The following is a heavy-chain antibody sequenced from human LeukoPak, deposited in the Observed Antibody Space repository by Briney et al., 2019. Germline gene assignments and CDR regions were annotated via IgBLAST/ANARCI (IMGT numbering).Heavy chain of an antibody. CDR2: ISSSSSTI. V-gene: IGHV3-48*01. CDR3: AKEAGLRYFDWLPDY. CDR1: GFTFSSYS. D-gene: IGHD3-9*01. Sequence: GGSLRLSCAASGFTFSSYSMNWVRQAPGKGLEWVSYISSSSSTIYYADSVKGRFTISRDNAKNSLYLQMNSLRAEDTAVYYCAKEAGLRYFDWLPDYWGQGTLVTVSS. J-gene: IGHJ4*02.